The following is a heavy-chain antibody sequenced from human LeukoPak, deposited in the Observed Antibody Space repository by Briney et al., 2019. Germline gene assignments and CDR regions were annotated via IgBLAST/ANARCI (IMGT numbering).Heavy chain of an antibody. V-gene: IGHV4-39*01. J-gene: IGHJ6*02. Sequence: PSETLSLTCPVSGGSIRSSYYYWGWIRQPPGKGLEWIGSIYDSGSTYYNPSLKSRVTISVDTSKNQFSLKLNSVTAADTAVYYCARGAIVVVPANRSDYYYYYGMDVWGQGTTVTVSS. CDR3: ARGAIVVVPANRSDYYYYYGMDV. CDR1: GGSIRSSYYY. D-gene: IGHD2-2*01. CDR2: IYDSGST.